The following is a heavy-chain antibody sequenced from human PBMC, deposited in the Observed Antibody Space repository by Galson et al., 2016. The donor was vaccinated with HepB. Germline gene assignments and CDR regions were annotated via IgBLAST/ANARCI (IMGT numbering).Heavy chain of an antibody. CDR2: VYRGRT. Sequence: SETLSLTCTVSDGSISSSSFSWGWIRQPPGKGLEWIGTVYRGRTYYNPSLEGRVTISVGMSTDLLSLKLTSLTAADTALYYCARRLHCGETSCLKDDAFDMWGQGTMVTVSS. V-gene: IGHV4-39*01. CDR3: ARRLHCGETSCLKDDAFDM. CDR1: DGSISSSSFS. J-gene: IGHJ3*02. D-gene: IGHD2-21*01.